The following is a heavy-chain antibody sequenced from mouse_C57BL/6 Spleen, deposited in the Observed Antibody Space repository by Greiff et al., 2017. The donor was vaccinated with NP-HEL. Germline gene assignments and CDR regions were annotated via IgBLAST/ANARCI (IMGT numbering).Heavy chain of an antibody. Sequence: QVQLQQSGAELVRPGASVKLSCKASGYTFTDYYINWVKQRPGQGLEWIARIYPGSGNTYYNEKFKGKATLTAEKSSSTAYMQLSSLTSEDSAVYFCAREDYYGNLLDVWGTGTTVTVSS. CDR2: IYPGSGNT. D-gene: IGHD2-1*01. CDR3: AREDYYGNLLDV. J-gene: IGHJ1*03. V-gene: IGHV1-76*01. CDR1: GYTFTDYY.